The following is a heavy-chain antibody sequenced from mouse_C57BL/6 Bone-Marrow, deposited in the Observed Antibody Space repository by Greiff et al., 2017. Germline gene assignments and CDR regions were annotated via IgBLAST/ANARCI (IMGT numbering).Heavy chain of an antibody. CDR2: ISNGGGST. CDR3: ARHPVVPYPMDY. D-gene: IGHD1-1*01. CDR1: GFTFSDYY. J-gene: IGHJ4*01. Sequence: EVQGVESGGGLVQPGGSLKLSCAASGFTFSDYYMYWVRQTPEKRLEWVAYISNGGGSTYYPDTVKGRFTISRDNAKNTLYLQMSRLKSEDTAMYYCARHPVVPYPMDYWGQGTSVTVSS. V-gene: IGHV5-12*01.